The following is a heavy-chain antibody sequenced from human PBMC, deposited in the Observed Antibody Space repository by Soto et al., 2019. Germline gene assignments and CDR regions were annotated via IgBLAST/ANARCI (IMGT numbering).Heavy chain of an antibody. D-gene: IGHD3-16*01. CDR3: ARRPWVWGKNWFDP. J-gene: IGHJ5*02. CDR2: IYYSGST. Sequence: SETLSLTCTVSGGSISSSSYYWGWIRQPPGKGLEWIGSIYYSGSTYYNPSLKSRVTISVDTSKNQFSLKLSSATAADTAVYYCARRPWVWGKNWFDPWGQGTLVTVSS. V-gene: IGHV4-39*01. CDR1: GGSISSSSYY.